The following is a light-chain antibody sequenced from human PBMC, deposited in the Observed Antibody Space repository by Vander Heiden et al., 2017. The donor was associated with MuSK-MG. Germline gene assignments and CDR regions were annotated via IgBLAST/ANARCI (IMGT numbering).Light chain of an antibody. J-gene: IGLJ2*01. CDR1: SSNIGSNT. V-gene: IGLV1-44*01. Sequence: QSVLPQPPSASGTPGQRVTISCSGSSSNIGSNTVHWYQQVPGAAPKLLTYNNNLRPSRVPDRFSASKSGTSASLAISGLQSEDEADYYCAAWDDSLNGLLFGGGTKLTVL. CDR3: AAWDDSLNGLL. CDR2: NNN.